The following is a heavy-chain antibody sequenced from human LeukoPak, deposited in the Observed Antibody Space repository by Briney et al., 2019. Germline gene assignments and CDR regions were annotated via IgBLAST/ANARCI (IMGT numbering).Heavy chain of an antibody. CDR2: IYYSGST. Sequence: PSETLSLTCTVSGGSISSSSYYWGWIRQPPGKGLEWIGSIYYSGSTSYNPSLKSRVTISVDTSKNQFSLKLSSVTAADTAVYYCASPGVGAFDYWGQGTLVTVSS. CDR1: GGSISSSSYY. D-gene: IGHD1-26*01. CDR3: ASPGVGAFDY. J-gene: IGHJ4*02. V-gene: IGHV4-39*01.